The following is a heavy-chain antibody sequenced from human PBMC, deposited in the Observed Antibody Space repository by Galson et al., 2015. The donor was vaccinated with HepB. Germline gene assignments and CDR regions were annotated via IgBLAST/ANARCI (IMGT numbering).Heavy chain of an antibody. J-gene: IGHJ1*01. CDR1: GFTFSNSD. V-gene: IGHV3-64D*06. CDR2: ISSDGGRT. Sequence: SLRLSCAASGFTFSNSDMHWVRQAPGKGLECVSAISSDGGRTYYTDSVKGRFTISRDNSKNTLYLQMSSLRAEDTAVYFCVKKEIGYNNWGQGTLVTVSS. CDR3: VKKEIGYNN. D-gene: IGHD1-14*01.